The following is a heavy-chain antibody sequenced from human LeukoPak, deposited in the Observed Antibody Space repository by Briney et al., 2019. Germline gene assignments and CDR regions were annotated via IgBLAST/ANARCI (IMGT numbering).Heavy chain of an antibody. D-gene: IGHD6-19*01. V-gene: IGHV4-59*01. Sequence: SETLSLTRTVSGGSSSSDYWSWFRQPPGKGLEWIGYISYSGSTNYSPSLKSRVTISVDTSKNQLSLKLSSVTAADTAVYYCARIGGSGWTYDYWGQGTLVTVSS. CDR1: GGSSSSDY. CDR3: ARIGGSGWTYDY. J-gene: IGHJ4*02. CDR2: ISYSGST.